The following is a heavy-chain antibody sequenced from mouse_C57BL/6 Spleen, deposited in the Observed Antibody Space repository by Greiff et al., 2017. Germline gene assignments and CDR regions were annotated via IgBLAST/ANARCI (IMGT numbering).Heavy chain of an antibody. V-gene: IGHV1-66*01. D-gene: IGHD2-4*01. J-gene: IGHJ2*01. CDR2: IYPGSGNT. Sequence: VQRVESGPELVKPGASVKISCKASGYSFTSYYIHWVKQRPGQGLEWIGWIYPGSGNTKYNEKFKGKATLTADTSSSTAYMQLSSLTSEDSAVYYCARRDYDYAFDYWGQGTTLTVSS. CDR1: GYSFTSYY. CDR3: ARRDYDYAFDY.